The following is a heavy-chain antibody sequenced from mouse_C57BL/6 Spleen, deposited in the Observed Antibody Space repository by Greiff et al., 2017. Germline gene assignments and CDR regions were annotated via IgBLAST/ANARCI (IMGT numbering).Heavy chain of an antibody. CDR3: ARYQTNYDGYYGAMGY. D-gene: IGHD2-3*01. CDR1: GFTFTDYY. V-gene: IGHV7-3*01. CDR2: IRNKANGYTT. Sequence: EVHLVESGGGLVQPGGSLSLSCAASGFTFTDYYMSWVRQPPGKGLEWLGFIRNKANGYTTEYSASVKGRFTISRDNSQSILYLQMNAMRAEHSATYYCARYQTNYDGYYGAMGYWGQGTSVTVSS. J-gene: IGHJ4*01.